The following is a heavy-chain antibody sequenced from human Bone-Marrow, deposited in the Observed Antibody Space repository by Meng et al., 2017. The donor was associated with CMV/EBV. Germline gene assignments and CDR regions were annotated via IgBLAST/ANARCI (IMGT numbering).Heavy chain of an antibody. Sequence: CKTSGGTFSSYAISWVRQAPGQGLEWMGGIIPICGTANYAQKFQGRVTITTDESTSTAYMELSSLRSEDTAVYYCARLLTSSSEGDYWGQGTLVTVSS. CDR3: ARLLTSSSEGDY. V-gene: IGHV1-69*05. CDR1: GGTFSSYA. D-gene: IGHD6-6*01. CDR2: IIPICGTA. J-gene: IGHJ4*02.